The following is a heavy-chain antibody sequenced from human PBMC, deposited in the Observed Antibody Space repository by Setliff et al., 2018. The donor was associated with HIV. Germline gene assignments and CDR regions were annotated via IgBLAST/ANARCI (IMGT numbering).Heavy chain of an antibody. Sequence: SETLSLTCAVYGGSFSGYYWSWIRQPPGKGLEWMGTSYYSGTTYYNPSRKSRVTMSIDTSQNQFSLKLTSVTATDTAVYYCARGGTSSNWFDPWGQGTLVTVSS. J-gene: IGHJ5*02. D-gene: IGHD2-8*01. CDR3: ARGGTSSNWFDP. CDR2: SYYSGTT. CDR1: GGSFSGYY. V-gene: IGHV4-34*01.